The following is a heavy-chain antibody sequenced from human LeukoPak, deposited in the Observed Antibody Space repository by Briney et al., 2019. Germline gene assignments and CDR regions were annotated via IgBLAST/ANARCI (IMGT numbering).Heavy chain of an antibody. D-gene: IGHD3-10*01. Sequence: ASVKVSCKASGYTFNRYAMNWVRQAPGQGLEWMGWINTNTGNPTYAQGFTGRFVFSLDTSVSTAYLQISSLKAEDSAVYYCARVFGSGSYFNYYYGMDVWGQGTTVTVSS. CDR3: ARVFGSGSYFNYYYGMDV. J-gene: IGHJ6*02. CDR2: INTNTGNP. CDR1: GYTFNRYA. V-gene: IGHV7-4-1*02.